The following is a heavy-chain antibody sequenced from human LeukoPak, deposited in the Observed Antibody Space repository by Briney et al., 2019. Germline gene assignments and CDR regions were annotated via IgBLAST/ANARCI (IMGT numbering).Heavy chain of an antibody. CDR2: IYYSGST. CDR3: ARSRDLEYYSDY. CDR1: GGSISSYY. V-gene: IGHV4-59*08. J-gene: IGHJ4*02. Sequence: SETLSLTCTVSGGSISSYYWSWIRQPPGKGLEWIGYIYYSGSTNYSPSLKSRVTISVDTSKNQFSLKLSSVTAADTAVYYCARSRDLEYYSDYWGQGTLVTVSS.